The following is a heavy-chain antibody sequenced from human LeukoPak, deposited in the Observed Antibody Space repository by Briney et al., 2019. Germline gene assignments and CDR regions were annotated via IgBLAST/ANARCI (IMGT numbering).Heavy chain of an antibody. Sequence: SQTLSLTCTVSGGSITRGDYHWSWIRQYPGKGLEWIGYIYHSGSTYYNPSLKSRLTISVDTSKNQFSLKLSSLTAADTAVYYCARKARGMATNAHDAFDIWGQGTMVTVSS. D-gene: IGHD5-24*01. J-gene: IGHJ3*02. CDR3: ARKARGMATNAHDAFDI. CDR1: GGSITRGDYH. V-gene: IGHV4-31*03. CDR2: IYHSGST.